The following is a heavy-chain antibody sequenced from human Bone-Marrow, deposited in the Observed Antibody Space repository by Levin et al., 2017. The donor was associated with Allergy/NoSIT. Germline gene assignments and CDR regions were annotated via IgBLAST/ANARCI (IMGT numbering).Heavy chain of an antibody. V-gene: IGHV3-74*01. J-gene: IGHJ6*02. CDR2: INSDGSST. D-gene: IGHD5-18*01. Sequence: GGSLRLSCAASGFTFSSYWMHWVRQAPGKGLVWVSRINSDGSSTSYADSVKGRFTISRDNAKNTLYLQMNSLRAEDTAVYYCARDQVDTAMVKSYYYYYGMDVWGQGTTVTVSS. CDR1: GFTFSSYW. CDR3: ARDQVDTAMVKSYYYYYGMDV.